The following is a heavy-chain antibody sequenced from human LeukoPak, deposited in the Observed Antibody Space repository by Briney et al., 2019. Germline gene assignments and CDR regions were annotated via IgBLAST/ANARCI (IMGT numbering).Heavy chain of an antibody. D-gene: IGHD1-14*01. J-gene: IGHJ6*02. CDR3: ASNNRSSYYYGMDV. CDR2: IYTSGST. CDR1: GGSISSYY. Sequence: SETLSLTCTVSGGSISSYYWSWIRQPAGKGLKWIGRIYTSGSTNYNPSLKSRVTMSVDTSKNQFSLKLSSVTAADTAVYYCASNNRSSYYYGMDVWGQGTTVTVSS. V-gene: IGHV4-4*07.